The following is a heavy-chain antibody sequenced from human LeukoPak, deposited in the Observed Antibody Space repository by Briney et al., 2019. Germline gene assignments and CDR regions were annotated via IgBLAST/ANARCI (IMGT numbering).Heavy chain of an antibody. D-gene: IGHD1-26*01. V-gene: IGHV4-4*02. CDR1: GGSISSTNW. J-gene: IGHJ4*02. CDR2: IYHSGST. Sequence: PSETLSLTCAVSGGSISSTNWWSWVRQPPGKGLEWIGDIYHSGSTNYNPSLQSRVTISVDKSKNQFSLKLISVTAADTAVYYCARVPVGATDLLDYWGQGTLVTVSS. CDR3: ARVPVGATDLLDY.